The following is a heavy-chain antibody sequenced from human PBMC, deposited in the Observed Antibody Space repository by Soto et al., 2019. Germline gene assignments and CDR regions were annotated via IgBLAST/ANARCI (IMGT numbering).Heavy chain of an antibody. V-gene: IGHV4-59*01. CDR1: GGSITSYY. J-gene: IGHJ6*02. CDR2: IYYSGST. Sequence: QVQLQESGPGLVKPSETLSLTCTVSGGSITSYYWSWIWQPPGKGLEWIGYIYYSGSTNYNPSLKSRVTISVDTSKNQFSLKLSSVTAADTAVYYCARSVCMDVWGQGTTVTVSS. CDR3: ARSVCMDV.